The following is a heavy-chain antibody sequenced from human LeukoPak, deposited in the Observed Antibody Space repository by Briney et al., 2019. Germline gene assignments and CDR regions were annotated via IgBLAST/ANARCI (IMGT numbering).Heavy chain of an antibody. CDR1: GFTFSNYA. CDR3: AKGGVDYFYYMDV. Sequence: PGESLRLTCAASGFTFSNYAMTWVRQAPEKGLEWVSSISHSGGSTYYADSVKGRFTISRDNSKNTLYLQMKSLRAEDTAVYYCAKGGVDYFYYMDVWGKGTTVTVSS. J-gene: IGHJ6*03. CDR2: ISHSGGST. V-gene: IGHV3-23*01.